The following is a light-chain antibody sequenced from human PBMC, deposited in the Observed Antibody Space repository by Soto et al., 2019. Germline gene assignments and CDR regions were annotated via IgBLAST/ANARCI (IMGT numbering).Light chain of an antibody. V-gene: IGKV3-20*01. CDR1: RHVYINA. CDR3: QQYGASPFT. CDR2: GAS. Sequence: VVLTQSPATLSLSPGERATLSCRASRHVYINALAWYQQKPGRTPTLLIFGASTRATDIPDRFSGTGSETDFSLTINGVEPEDSAVYYCQQYGASPFTFGPGTRVEI. J-gene: IGKJ3*01.